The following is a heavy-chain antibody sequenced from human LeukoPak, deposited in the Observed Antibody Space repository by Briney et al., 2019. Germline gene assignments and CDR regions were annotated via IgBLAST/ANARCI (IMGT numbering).Heavy chain of an antibody. J-gene: IGHJ4*02. CDR2: ISGSGGST. CDR1: GFTFSSYA. D-gene: IGHD6-19*01. V-gene: IGHV3-23*01. CDR3: ARGATVAGDFDH. Sequence: GGSLRLSCAASGFTFSSYAMSWVRQAPGKGLEWVSAISGSGGSTYYADSVKGRFTISRDNSKNMLYLQMHSLRPEDTAVYYCARGATVAGDFDHWGQGTLVTVSS.